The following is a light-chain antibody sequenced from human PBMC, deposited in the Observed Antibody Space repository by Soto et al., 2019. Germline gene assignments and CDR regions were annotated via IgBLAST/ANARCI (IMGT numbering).Light chain of an antibody. CDR2: EVS. J-gene: IGLJ1*01. V-gene: IGLV2-14*01. Sequence: QSALTQPASVSGSPGQSVTISCTGTSSDVGGYNYVSWYQQHPGKAPKLMIYEVSNRPSGVSNRFSGSKSGNTASLTISGLQAEDEDDDYCSSYTSSSTRVFGTGTKGTVL. CDR3: SSYTSSSTRV. CDR1: SSDVGGYNY.